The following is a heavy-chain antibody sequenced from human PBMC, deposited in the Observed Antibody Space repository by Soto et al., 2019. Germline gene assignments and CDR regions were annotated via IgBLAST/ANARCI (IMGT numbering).Heavy chain of an antibody. V-gene: IGHV3-48*01. Sequence: GSLRLSCAASGFTFSSYSMNWVRQAPGKGLEWVSYISSSSSTIYYADSVKGRFTISRDNAKNSLYLQMNSLRAEDTAVYYCARSRGTDSGFPFDYWGQGTLVTVSS. CDR3: ARSRGTDSGFPFDY. CDR2: ISSSSSTI. D-gene: IGHD3-10*01. CDR1: GFTFSSYS. J-gene: IGHJ4*02.